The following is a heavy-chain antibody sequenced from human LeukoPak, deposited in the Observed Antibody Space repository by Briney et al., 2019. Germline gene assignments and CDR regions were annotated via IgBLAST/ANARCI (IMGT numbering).Heavy chain of an antibody. Sequence: GGSLRLSCAASGFTFSSYAMSWVRQAPGKGLEWVSAISGSGGSTYYADSVKGRFTISRDNSKNTLYLQMNSLRAEDTAVYYCAEEPGSYIAAAPYDYWGQGTLVTVSS. CDR3: AEEPGSYIAAAPYDY. CDR1: GFTFSSYA. D-gene: IGHD6-13*01. J-gene: IGHJ4*02. V-gene: IGHV3-23*01. CDR2: ISGSGGST.